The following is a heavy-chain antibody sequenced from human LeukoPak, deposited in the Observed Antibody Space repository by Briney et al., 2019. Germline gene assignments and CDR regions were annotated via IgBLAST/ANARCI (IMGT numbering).Heavy chain of an antibody. CDR2: ITSSSRYV. D-gene: IGHD6-19*01. Sequence: GGSLRLSCAASGFTFSAYSMNWVRQAPGKGLEWVSSITSSSRYVYSADSVKGRFTISRDNAKNSLYLQMNSLRAEDTAVYYCARDRGGEEWLVRYWYFDLWGRGTLVTVSS. J-gene: IGHJ2*01. CDR1: GFTFSAYS. V-gene: IGHV3-21*01. CDR3: ARDRGGEEWLVRYWYFDL.